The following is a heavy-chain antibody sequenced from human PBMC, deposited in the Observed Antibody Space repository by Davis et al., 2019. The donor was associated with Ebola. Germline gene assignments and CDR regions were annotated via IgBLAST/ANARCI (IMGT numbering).Heavy chain of an antibody. CDR1: GYTFTSYG. CDR2: ISAYNGNT. CDR3: ARDRLPITIFGGGWFDP. Sequence: ASVKVSCKASGYTFTSYGISWVRQAPGQGLEWMGWISAYNGNTNYAQKLQGRVTMTTDTSTSTAYMELRSLRSDDTAVYYCARDRLPITIFGGGWFDPWGQGTLVTVSS. D-gene: IGHD3-3*01. J-gene: IGHJ5*02. V-gene: IGHV1-18*01.